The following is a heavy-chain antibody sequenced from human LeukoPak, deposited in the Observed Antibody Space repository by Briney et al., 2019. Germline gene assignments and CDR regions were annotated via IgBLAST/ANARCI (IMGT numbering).Heavy chain of an antibody. CDR3: ARDKWELPLDY. V-gene: IGHV1-2*02. CDR1: GYTFTGYY. CDR2: INPNSGGT. D-gene: IGHD1-26*01. Sequence: ASVKVSCKGSGYTFTGYYMHWVRQAPGQGLEWMGWINPNSGGTNYAQKFQGRVTMTRDTSISTAYMELRRLRSDDTAVYYCARDKWELPLDYWGQGTLVTVSS. J-gene: IGHJ4*02.